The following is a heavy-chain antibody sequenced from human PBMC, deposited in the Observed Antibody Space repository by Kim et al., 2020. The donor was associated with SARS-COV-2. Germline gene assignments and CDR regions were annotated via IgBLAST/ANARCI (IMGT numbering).Heavy chain of an antibody. CDR2: IYPGDSDT. CDR3: ARPISRYMWELPFDY. J-gene: IGHJ4*02. CDR1: GYSFTSYW. Sequence: GESLKISCKGSGYSFTSYWIGWVRQMPGKGLEWMGIIYPGDSDTRYSPSFQGQVTISADKSISTAYLQWSSLKASDTAMYYCARPISRYMWELPFDYWGQGTLVTVSS. D-gene: IGHD1-26*01. V-gene: IGHV5-51*01.